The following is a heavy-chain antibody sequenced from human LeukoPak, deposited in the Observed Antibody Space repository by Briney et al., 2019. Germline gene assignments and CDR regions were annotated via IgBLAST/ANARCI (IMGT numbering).Heavy chain of an antibody. CDR2: INAGNGNT. D-gene: IGHD3-10*01. CDR1: GYTFTIYA. J-gene: IGHJ5*02. Sequence: GASVTVSFKASGYTFTIYAMHWVRQAPGQRREWMGWINAGNGNTKYSQKFQGRVTITRDTSASTAYMELSSLRSEDTAVYYCARERGITMVRGATRNWFDPWGQGTLVTVSS. V-gene: IGHV1-3*01. CDR3: ARERGITMVRGATRNWFDP.